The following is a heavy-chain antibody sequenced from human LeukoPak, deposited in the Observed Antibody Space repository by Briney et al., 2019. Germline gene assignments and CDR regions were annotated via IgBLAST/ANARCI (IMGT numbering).Heavy chain of an antibody. CDR2: ISYDGSNK. CDR1: GFTFSSYA. J-gene: IGHJ5*02. Sequence: GRSLRLSCAASGFTFSSYAMHWVRQAPGKGLEWVAVISYDGSNKYYADSVKGRFTIFRDNSKNTLYLQMNSLRAEDTAVYYCARDLLLPFGVGATELDPWGQGTLVTVSS. D-gene: IGHD1-26*01. V-gene: IGHV3-30-3*01. CDR3: ARDLLLPFGVGATELDP.